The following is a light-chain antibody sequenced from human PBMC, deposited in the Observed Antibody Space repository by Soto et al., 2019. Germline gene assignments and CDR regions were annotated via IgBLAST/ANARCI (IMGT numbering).Light chain of an antibody. CDR2: LEGSGSY. V-gene: IGLV4-60*03. CDR3: ETWDSNTRV. J-gene: IGLJ2*01. Sequence: QSVLTQSSSVSACLGSSVKLTCTLSSGHSSYIIAWHQQQPGKAPRYLMKLEGSGSYNKGSGVPDRFSGSSSGADRYLTISNLQSQDEADYYCETWDSNTRVFGGGTKLTVL. CDR1: SGHSSYI.